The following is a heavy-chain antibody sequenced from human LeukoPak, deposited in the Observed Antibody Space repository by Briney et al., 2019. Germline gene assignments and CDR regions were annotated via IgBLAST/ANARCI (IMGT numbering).Heavy chain of an antibody. D-gene: IGHD4-17*01. CDR1: GSPLYNYN. V-gene: IGHV4-59*01. J-gene: IGHJ4*02. CDR3: ARTTSPSRYADYQQIDY. CDR2: IYYIGNT. Sequence: PSEPLSLPCTVSGSPLYNYNWIWIRETPAKGLYRVGNIYYIGNTDYTPSLKSRVTISVDTSKNQFSLKLSSLTAADTAVYYCARTTSPSRYADYQQIDYWGQGSLVTVSS.